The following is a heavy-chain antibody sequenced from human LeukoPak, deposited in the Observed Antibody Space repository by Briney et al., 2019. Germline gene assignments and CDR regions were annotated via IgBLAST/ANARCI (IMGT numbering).Heavy chain of an antibody. Sequence: GGSLRLSCAASGFTFSSYGMHWVRQAPGKGLEWVAVIWYDGSDKYYADSVKGRFTISRDNSKNTLYLQMNSLRAEDTAVYYCAKTRAGHNTFDYWGQGTLVTVSS. CDR2: IWYDGSDK. V-gene: IGHV3-33*06. CDR3: AKTRAGHNTFDY. D-gene: IGHD6-13*01. CDR1: GFTFSSYG. J-gene: IGHJ4*02.